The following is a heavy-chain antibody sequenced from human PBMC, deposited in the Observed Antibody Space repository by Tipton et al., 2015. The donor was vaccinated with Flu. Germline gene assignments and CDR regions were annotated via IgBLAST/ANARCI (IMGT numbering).Heavy chain of an antibody. J-gene: IGHJ6*02. D-gene: IGHD3-10*01. CDR3: ARRGSDSYYYRGMDV. CDR1: GPSINSGSY. CDR2: IYRDGSS. V-gene: IGHV4-31*03. Sequence: TLSLTCTVSGPSINSGSYWGWIRQFPGRGLEWIGYIYRDGSSYSNPSLRSRLTISIDASMKQFSLKLRSMTAADTAVYYCARRGSDSYYYRGMDVWGQGTLVTVSS.